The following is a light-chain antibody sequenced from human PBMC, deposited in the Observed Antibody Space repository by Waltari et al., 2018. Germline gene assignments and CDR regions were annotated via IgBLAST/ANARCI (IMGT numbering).Light chain of an antibody. CDR2: AAS. CDR1: QSISSY. V-gene: IGKV1-39*01. Sequence: DIQMTQSPSSLSASVGDRVTITCRASQSISSYLNWYQTKPGKAPKLLIHAASSLQSGVPSRFSGSGSGTDFTLTISSLQPEDFATYYCQQSYSTPRTFGQGTKLEIK. CDR3: QQSYSTPRT. J-gene: IGKJ2*01.